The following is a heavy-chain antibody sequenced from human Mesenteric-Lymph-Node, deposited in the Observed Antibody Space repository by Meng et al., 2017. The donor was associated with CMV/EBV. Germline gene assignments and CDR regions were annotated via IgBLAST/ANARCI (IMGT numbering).Heavy chain of an antibody. D-gene: IGHD3-22*01. CDR3: AREGGHDSSGYHYDDAFDI. CDR2: ITSTGSNM. J-gene: IGHJ3*02. V-gene: IGHV3-48*03. CDR1: GLTFSIYE. Sequence: GESLKISCAASGLTFSIYEMNWVRQAPGKGLEWVSYITSTGSNMYYADSVKGRFTISRDNAKNSLYLQMNSLRVEDTAVYYCAREGGHDSSGYHYDDAFDIWGQGTMVTVSS.